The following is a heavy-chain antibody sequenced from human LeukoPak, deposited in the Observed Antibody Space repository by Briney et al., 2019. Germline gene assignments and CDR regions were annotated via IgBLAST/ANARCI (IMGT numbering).Heavy chain of an antibody. CDR3: ARVRDTYYYDSSGYYRAFDI. CDR2: IIPILGIA. J-gene: IGHJ3*02. CDR1: GGTFIIYA. D-gene: IGHD3-22*01. V-gene: IGHV1-69*04. Sequence: GASVTVSCKASGGTFIIYAISWVRPAPGQGLAWMGRIIPILGIANYAQKFQGRVTITADKSTSTAYMELSSLRSEDTAVYYCARVRDTYYYDSSGYYRAFDIWGQGTMVTVSS.